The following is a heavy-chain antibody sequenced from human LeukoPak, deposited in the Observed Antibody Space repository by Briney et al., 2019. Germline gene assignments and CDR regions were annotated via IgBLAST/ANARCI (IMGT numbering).Heavy chain of an antibody. D-gene: IGHD3-22*01. CDR1: GTSIRSSSMY. Sequence: SETLSLTCTVSGTSIRSSSMYWGRIRQPPGKGLEWLGSVYYTGSTFQNPSLKRRVTIPVDTSKNQFSLRLTSVTAADTAIYYCARHVAYYYDSSGYPDFWGQGTLVTVSS. J-gene: IGHJ4*02. V-gene: IGHV4-39*01. CDR2: VYYTGST. CDR3: ARHVAYYYDSSGYPDF.